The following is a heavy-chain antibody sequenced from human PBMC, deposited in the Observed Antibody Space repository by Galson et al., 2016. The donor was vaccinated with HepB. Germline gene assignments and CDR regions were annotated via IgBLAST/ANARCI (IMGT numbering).Heavy chain of an antibody. CDR3: ASSRNEFGDCVFNL. D-gene: IGHD2-21*02. J-gene: IGHJ1*01. V-gene: IGHV4-59*01. CDR2: IHYSGST. CDR1: GGSIRRYY. Sequence: SETLSLTCTVSGGSIRRYYWSWIRQPPGKGLEWIGYIHYSGSTNYNPSLKSRVTISVDTSKNQFSLEVTSVTAVDTAVYYCASSRNEFGDCVFNLWGQGTLISVSS.